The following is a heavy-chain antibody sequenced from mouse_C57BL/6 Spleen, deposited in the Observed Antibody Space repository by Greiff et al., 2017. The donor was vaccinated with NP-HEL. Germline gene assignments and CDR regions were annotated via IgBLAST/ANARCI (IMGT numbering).Heavy chain of an antibody. CDR1: GYSITSGYY. CDR2: ISYDGSN. J-gene: IGHJ2*01. Sequence: EVKLQESGPGLVKPSQSLSLTCSVTGYSITSGYYWNWIRQFPGNKLEWMGYISYDGSNNYNPSLKNRISITRDTSKNQFFLKLNSVTTEDTATYYCAREGISYDGYLDYWGQGTTLTVSS. D-gene: IGHD2-3*01. CDR3: AREGISYDGYLDY. V-gene: IGHV3-6*01.